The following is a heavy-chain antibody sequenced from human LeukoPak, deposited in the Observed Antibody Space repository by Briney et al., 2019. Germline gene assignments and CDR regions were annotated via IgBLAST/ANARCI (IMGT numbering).Heavy chain of an antibody. CDR1: GFTFSSYW. J-gene: IGHJ4*02. D-gene: IGHD6-19*01. CDR3: AKGLFSSAWFAGIDY. V-gene: IGHV3-7*03. Sequence: GGSLRLSCAASGFTFSSYWMSWVRQAPGKGLEWVANIKQDGSEKYYVDSVKGRFTISRDNAKNSLYLQMNSLRAEDTALYFCAKGLFSSAWFAGIDYWGQGTLVTVSS. CDR2: IKQDGSEK.